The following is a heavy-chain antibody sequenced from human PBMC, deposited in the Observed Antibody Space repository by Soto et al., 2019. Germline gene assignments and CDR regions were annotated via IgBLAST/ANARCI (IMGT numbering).Heavy chain of an antibody. Sequence: GASVKVSCKASGGTFSSYAISWVRQAPGQGLEWMGGIIPIFGTANYAQKFQGRVTITADESTSTAYMELSSLRSEDTAVYYCASLKDSRDGYNIFDYCGQGNLVTVSS. V-gene: IGHV1-69*13. D-gene: IGHD5-12*01. CDR3: ASLKDSRDGYNIFDY. CDR2: IIPIFGTA. J-gene: IGHJ4*02. CDR1: GGTFSSYA.